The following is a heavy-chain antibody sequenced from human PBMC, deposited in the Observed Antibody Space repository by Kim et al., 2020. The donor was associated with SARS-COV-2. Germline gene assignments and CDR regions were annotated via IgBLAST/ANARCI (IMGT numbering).Heavy chain of an antibody. D-gene: IGHD3-22*01. J-gene: IGHJ3*01. V-gene: IGHV4-59*13. CDR1: GGSISSYY. CDR2: IYIRGIS. CDR3: AREYYDSSSGFGAFDL. Sequence: SETLSLTCTVSGGSISSYYWSWIRQPPGKGLEWIGYIYIRGISNYNPSLKSRLTTSVDTSKNQSSLRLSAVTAADTAVYYCAREYYDSSSGFGAFDLRG.